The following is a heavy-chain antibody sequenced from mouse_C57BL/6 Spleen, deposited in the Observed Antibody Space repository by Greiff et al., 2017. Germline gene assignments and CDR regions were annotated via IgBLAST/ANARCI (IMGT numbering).Heavy chain of an antibody. CDR1: GFTFSSYA. J-gene: IGHJ1*03. V-gene: IGHV5-4*01. CDR2: ISDGGSYT. Sequence: EVQLKESGGGLVKPGGSLKLSCAASGFTFSSYAMSWVRQTPEKRLEWVATISDGGSYTYYPDNVKGRFTISRDNAKNNLYLQMSHLKSEDTAMYYCARAPRRNLGGYFDVWGTGTTVTVSS. D-gene: IGHD2-1*01. CDR3: ARAPRRNLGGYFDV.